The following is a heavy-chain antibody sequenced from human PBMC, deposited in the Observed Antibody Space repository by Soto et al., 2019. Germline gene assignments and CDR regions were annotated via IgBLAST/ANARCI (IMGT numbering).Heavy chain of an antibody. V-gene: IGHV1-2*04. CDR2: INPNNGGT. CDR3: ARGSPTTTPFDS. D-gene: IGHD1-1*01. Sequence: ASVKVSCKASGYTFTDYYMHWVRQAPGQGLEWMGWINPNNGGTSYAQKFEGLVTMTRDTAISTAYMEVRRLTSDDTAVYYCARGSPTTTPFDSWGQGTLVTVSS. CDR1: GYTFTDYY. J-gene: IGHJ4*02.